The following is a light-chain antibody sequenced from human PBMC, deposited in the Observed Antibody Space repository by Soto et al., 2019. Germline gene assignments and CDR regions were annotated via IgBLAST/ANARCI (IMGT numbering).Light chain of an antibody. J-gene: IGKJ1*01. CDR1: QSVSSSE. Sequence: EIALTQSPDTVSLSPGEGATLSCRASQSVSSSELAWYQQKPGQVPRLLIYGASRRATGVSDRFSGSGSGTDFSLTISRLEPEDFAVYYCQQYYSSPRTFGQGTKVEIK. V-gene: IGKV3-20*01. CDR3: QQYYSSPRT. CDR2: GAS.